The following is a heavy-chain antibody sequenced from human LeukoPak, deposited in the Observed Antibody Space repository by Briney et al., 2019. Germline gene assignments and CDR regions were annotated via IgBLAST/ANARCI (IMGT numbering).Heavy chain of an antibody. CDR2: ISSSSSTI. D-gene: IGHD2-21*01. CDR1: GFTFSSYS. J-gene: IGHJ4*02. CDR3: ARGEVIATALLDY. Sequence: GGSLRLSCAASGFTFSSYSMNWVRQAPGKGLEWVSYISSSSSTIYYADSVKGRFTISRDNAKNSLYLQMNSLRAEDTAVYYCARGEVIATALLDYWGQGTLVTVSS. V-gene: IGHV3-48*01.